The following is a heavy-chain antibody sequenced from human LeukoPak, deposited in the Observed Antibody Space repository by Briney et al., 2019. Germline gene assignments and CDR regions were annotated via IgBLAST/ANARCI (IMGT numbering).Heavy chain of an antibody. D-gene: IGHD6-19*01. CDR1: GFSFSDYW. V-gene: IGHV3-7*01. Sequence: GGSLRLSCAASGFSFSDYWMSWVRQAPGKGLEWVANIKQDGSEKNYVDSVKGRFTISRDNAKNSLSLQMISLRGDDTAIYYCVRDFVAGEFDYWGQGTLVTVSS. CDR2: IKQDGSEK. J-gene: IGHJ4*02. CDR3: VRDFVAGEFDY.